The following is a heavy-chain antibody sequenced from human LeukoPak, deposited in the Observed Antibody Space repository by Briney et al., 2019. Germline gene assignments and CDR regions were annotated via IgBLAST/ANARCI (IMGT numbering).Heavy chain of an antibody. D-gene: IGHD3-10*01. J-gene: IGHJ4*02. CDR1: GFTFSSYG. CDR3: ARAVIRGGTPSAIDY. V-gene: IGHV3-33*01. Sequence: PGRSLRLSCAASGFTFSSYGMHWVRQAPGKGLEWVAVIWYDGSNKYYADSVKGRFTISRDNSKNTLYLQMNSLRAEDTAVYYCARAVIRGGTPSAIDYWGQGTLVTVSS. CDR2: IWYDGSNK.